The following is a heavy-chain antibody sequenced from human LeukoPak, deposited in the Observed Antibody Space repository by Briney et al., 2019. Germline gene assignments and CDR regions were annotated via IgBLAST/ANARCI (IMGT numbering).Heavy chain of an antibody. CDR2: IWYDGSNK. CDR3: ARAGEGSPYYYYGMDV. V-gene: IGHV3-33*01. D-gene: IGHD3-10*01. J-gene: IGHJ6*02. Sequence: GGSLRLSCAASGFTFSSYGMHWVRQAPGKGLEWVAVIWYDGSNKYYADSVKGRFTISRDNSKNTLYLQMNSLRAEDTAVYYCARAGEGSPYYYYGMDVWGQGTTVTVSS. CDR1: GFTFSSYG.